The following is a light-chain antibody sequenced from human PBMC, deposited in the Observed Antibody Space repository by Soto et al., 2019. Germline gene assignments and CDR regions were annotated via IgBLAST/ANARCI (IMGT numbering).Light chain of an antibody. V-gene: IGLV2-23*03. CDR2: GGS. CDR3: CSSAGSGTFVV. CDR1: SSDVGTYSL. J-gene: IGLJ2*01. Sequence: QSVLTQPASVSGSPGQSITISCTGTSSDVGTYSLVSWYQHHPGKGPKLMIYGGSKRPSGVSNRFSGSKSGNTASLTISGLQADDEAVYYCCSSAGSGTFVVFGGGTKLTVL.